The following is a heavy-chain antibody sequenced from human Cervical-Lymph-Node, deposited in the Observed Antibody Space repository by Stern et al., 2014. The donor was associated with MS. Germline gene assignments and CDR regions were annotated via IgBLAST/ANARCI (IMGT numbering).Heavy chain of an antibody. V-gene: IGHV1-69*01. Sequence: QVQLGQSGAEVKRPGSSVKVSCEVSGGRFSSYTITWVRQAPGQGLEWVGGIPPIFGYAASAQKFQGRVPLPAYESLNTAYLELTNLTSDDTAVYYCARRDGTASRNGLAFWGQGTLVVVSS. CDR2: IPPIFGYA. D-gene: IGHD1-1*01. CDR3: ARRDGTASRNGLAF. J-gene: IGHJ4*02. CDR1: GGRFSSYT.